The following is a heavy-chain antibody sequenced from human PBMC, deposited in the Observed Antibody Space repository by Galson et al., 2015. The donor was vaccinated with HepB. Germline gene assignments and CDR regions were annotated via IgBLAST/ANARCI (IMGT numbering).Heavy chain of an antibody. V-gene: IGHV3-30*04. CDR1: GFTFSTYA. CDR3: ARGGDTMVRAQHGVDPFDY. CDR2: ISFDGSDK. J-gene: IGHJ4*02. D-gene: IGHD3-10*01. Sequence: SLRLSCAVSGFTFSTYAMHWVRQAPGKGLEWMAVISFDGSDKYYADSVKGRFTISRDNSKNTLFLQVNSLRAGDTAVYYCARGGDTMVRAQHGVDPFDYWGQGTLVTVSS.